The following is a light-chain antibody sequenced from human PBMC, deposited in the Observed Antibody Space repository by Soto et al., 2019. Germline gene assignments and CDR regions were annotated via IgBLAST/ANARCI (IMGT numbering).Light chain of an antibody. Sequence: IQMTQSPSSLSASVGDRVTITCRASQTIPRSLNWYQQKPGKAPNLLIYTASILQTGAPSRVSGSGSETDFTLTISSLQPEDSGTYFCQQSHHFPYTFGQGTDLEIK. J-gene: IGKJ2*01. CDR3: QQSHHFPYT. CDR1: QTIPRS. V-gene: IGKV1-39*01. CDR2: TAS.